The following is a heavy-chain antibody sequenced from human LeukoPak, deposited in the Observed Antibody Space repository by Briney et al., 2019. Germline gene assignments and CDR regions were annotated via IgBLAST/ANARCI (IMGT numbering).Heavy chain of an antibody. V-gene: IGHV3-48*03. CDR3: ARGGYCSGGTCYSYNAFDI. CDR2: ISSSGTI. CDR1: GFTFRRYE. J-gene: IGHJ3*02. Sequence: PGGSLRLSCAASGFTFRRYEMNWVRQAPGKGLEWVSYISSSGTIYYADSVKGRFTISRDNAKNSLYLHMNSLRAEDTAVYYCARGGYCSGGTCYSYNAFDIWGQGTMVTVSS. D-gene: IGHD2-15*01.